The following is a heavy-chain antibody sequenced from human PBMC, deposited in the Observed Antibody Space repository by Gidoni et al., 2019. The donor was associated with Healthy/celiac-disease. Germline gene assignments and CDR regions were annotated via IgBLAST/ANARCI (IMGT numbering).Heavy chain of an antibody. D-gene: IGHD3-22*01. CDR3: ARGGYYYDSSGYYAPNWYFDL. J-gene: IGHJ2*01. Sequence: QVQLHESGPGLVKPSETLSLTCTVSGGSISSYYWSWIRQPPGKGLEWIGYIYYSGSTNYNPALKSRVTISVDTSKSQFSLKLSSVTAADTAVYFCARGGYYYDSSGYYAPNWYFDLWGRGTLVTVSS. CDR2: IYYSGST. CDR1: GGSISSYY. V-gene: IGHV4-59*01.